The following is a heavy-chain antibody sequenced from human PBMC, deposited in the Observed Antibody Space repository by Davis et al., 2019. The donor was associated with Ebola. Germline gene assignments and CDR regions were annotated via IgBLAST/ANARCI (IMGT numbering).Heavy chain of an antibody. D-gene: IGHD6-6*01. Sequence: ASVKVSCKASGYTFTSYYMHWVRQAPGQGLEWMGIINPSGGSTSYAQKFQGRVTMTRDTSTSTVYMELSSLRSEDTAVYYCARESLSEQLVRLFDYWGQGTLVTVSS. CDR1: GYTFTSYY. J-gene: IGHJ4*02. CDR3: ARESLSEQLVRLFDY. CDR2: INPSGGST. V-gene: IGHV1-46*01.